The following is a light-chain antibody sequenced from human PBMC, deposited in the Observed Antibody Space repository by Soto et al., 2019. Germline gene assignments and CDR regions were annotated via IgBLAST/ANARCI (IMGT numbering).Light chain of an antibody. CDR3: APWDHRLNGFYV. Sequence: QSVLTQPASASGAPGQGVTISCSGSSSNIGSNTVNWYQQLPGTAPKLLIYNNNQRPSGVPDRISGSKSGTSASLAIGGLQSEDEADYYCAPWDHRLNGFYVFATGSKVPV. CDR1: SSNIGSNT. V-gene: IGLV1-44*01. CDR2: NNN. J-gene: IGLJ1*01.